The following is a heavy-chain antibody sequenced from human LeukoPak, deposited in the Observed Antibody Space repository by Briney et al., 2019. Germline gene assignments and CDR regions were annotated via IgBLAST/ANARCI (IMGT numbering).Heavy chain of an antibody. V-gene: IGHV4-39*01. CDR1: GDSISTSSSY. CDR3: ARLSGSYEYYFDY. D-gene: IGHD3-10*01. CDR2: IYYSGST. J-gene: IGHJ4*02. Sequence: PSETLSLTCSVSGDSISTSSSYWGWIRQPPGKGLEWIGSIYYSGSTYYNPSLKSRVTISVDTSKNQFSPKLSSVTAADTAVYYCARLSGSYEYYFDYWGQGTLVTVSS.